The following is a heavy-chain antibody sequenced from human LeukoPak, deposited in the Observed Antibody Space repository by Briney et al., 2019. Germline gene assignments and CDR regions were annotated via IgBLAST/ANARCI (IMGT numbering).Heavy chain of an antibody. Sequence: GASVKVSCKASGYMFISYNMQWARQAPGQGLEWMGMVSGSGVNTKYAQKFRDRVTMTSDTSTSTVYMELSSLTSDDTAVYYCARDQHYATDYWGQGTLVTV. D-gene: IGHD2-2*01. CDR1: GYMFISYN. V-gene: IGHV1-46*03. CDR2: VSGSGVNT. CDR3: ARDQHYATDY. J-gene: IGHJ4*02.